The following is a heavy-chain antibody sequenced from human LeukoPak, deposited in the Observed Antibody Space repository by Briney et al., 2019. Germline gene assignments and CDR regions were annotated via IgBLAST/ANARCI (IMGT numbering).Heavy chain of an antibody. V-gene: IGHV4-34*01. J-gene: IGHJ4*02. CDR2: INHSAST. CDR1: GGSFSGYC. Sequence: SETLSLTCAVYGGSFSGYCWSWIRQPPRKGLEWIGEINHSASTNYNPSLKSRVTISVDTSKNQFSLKLSSVTAADTAVYYCARADHSSLPDYWGQGTLVTVSS. CDR3: ARADHSSLPDY. D-gene: IGHD6-6*01.